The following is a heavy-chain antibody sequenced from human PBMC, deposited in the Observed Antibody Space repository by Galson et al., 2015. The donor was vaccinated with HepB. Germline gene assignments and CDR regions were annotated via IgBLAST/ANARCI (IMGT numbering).Heavy chain of an antibody. CDR3: TTRDYFTYYFDY. D-gene: IGHD2/OR15-2a*01. V-gene: IGHV3-15*01. J-gene: IGHJ4*02. CDR1: GFNFTDAR. Sequence: SLRLSCATSGFNFTDARIHWVRQGPGKGLEWVGRIKRKTDGGTTDYAAPVKGRFTISRDDSKNTVYLQMNSLKTEDTGVYYCTTRDYFTYYFDYWGQGTLVTVSS. CDR2: IKRKTDGGTT.